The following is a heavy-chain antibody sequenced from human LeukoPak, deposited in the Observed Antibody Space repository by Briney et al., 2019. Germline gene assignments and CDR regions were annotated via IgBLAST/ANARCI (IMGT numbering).Heavy chain of an antibody. V-gene: IGHV3-23*01. CDR1: GFTFSSYG. CDR3: ARKRWLQSRSAFDI. D-gene: IGHD5-24*01. J-gene: IGHJ3*02. Sequence: AGGTLRLSCAASGFTFSSYGMSWVRQAPGKGLEWVSAISGSGGSTYYADSVKGRFTISRDNSKNTLYLQMNSLRAEDMAVYYCARKRWLQSRSAFDIWGQGTMVTVSS. CDR2: ISGSGGST.